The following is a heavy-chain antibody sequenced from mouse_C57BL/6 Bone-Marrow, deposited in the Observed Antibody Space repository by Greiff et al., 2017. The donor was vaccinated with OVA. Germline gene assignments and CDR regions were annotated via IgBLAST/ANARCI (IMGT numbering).Heavy chain of an antibody. D-gene: IGHD2-5*01. V-gene: IGHV1-15*01. CDR3: TRSYSNYGDFDY. Sequence: QVQLKESGAELVRPGASVTLSCKASGYTFTDYEMHWVKQTPVHGLEWIGAIDPETGGTAYNQTFKGPAILTSYKYSSTAYLELRSLTSEDSAVYYSTRSYSNYGDFDYWGQGTTLTVSS. CDR1: GYTFTDYE. CDR2: IDPETGGT. J-gene: IGHJ2*01.